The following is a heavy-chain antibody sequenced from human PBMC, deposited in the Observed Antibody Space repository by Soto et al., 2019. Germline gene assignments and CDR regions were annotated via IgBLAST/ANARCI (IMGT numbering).Heavy chain of an antibody. D-gene: IGHD6-19*01. CDR2: IYYSGST. J-gene: IGHJ4*02. Sequence: SGSLALTCAVCSGCVSIRSNDGAWNSQPPGKGLEWIANIYYSGSTYYNPSLKSRVTISLDTSKNQFSLKLSSVTAADTAVYYCASEWLVGAGAYYLDYWGQGTLVTVSS. CDR1: SGCVSIRSND. CDR3: ASEWLVGAGAYYLDY. V-gene: IGHV4-39*01.